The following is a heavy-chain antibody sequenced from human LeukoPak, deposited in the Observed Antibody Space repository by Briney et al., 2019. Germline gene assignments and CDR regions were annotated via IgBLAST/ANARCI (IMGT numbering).Heavy chain of an antibody. J-gene: IGHJ4*02. V-gene: IGHV3-33*01. CDR2: IWYDASNK. CDR3: VRGVGVSRFNYLDS. CDR1: GFTFSSFG. Sequence: GGSLRLSCAASGFTFSSFGMHWVRQAPGKGLEWVAVIWYDASNKYYADSVKGRFTISRDNSKNTLYLQMNSLRDDDTAVYYCVRGVGVSRFNYLDSWGQGTLVTVSS. D-gene: IGHD6-13*01.